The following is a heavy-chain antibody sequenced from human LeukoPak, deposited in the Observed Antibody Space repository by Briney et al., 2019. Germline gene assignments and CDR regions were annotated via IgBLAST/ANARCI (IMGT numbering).Heavy chain of an antibody. D-gene: IGHD5-24*01. J-gene: IGHJ4*02. CDR3: ARGLGRDGYNFDY. V-gene: IGHV3-48*01. CDR2: ISSSSSTI. Sequence: GGSLRLSCAASGFTFSSYSMNWVRQAPGKGLEWVSYISSSSSTIYYADSVKGRFTISRDNAKNSLYLQMNSLRAEDTAAYYCARGLGRDGYNFDYWGQGTLVTVSS. CDR1: GFTFSSYS.